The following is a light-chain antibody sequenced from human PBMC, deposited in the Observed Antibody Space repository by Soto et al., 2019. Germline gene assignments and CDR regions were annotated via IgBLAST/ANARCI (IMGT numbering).Light chain of an antibody. CDR2: KAS. CDR3: QQYRGDSWP. J-gene: IGKJ1*01. V-gene: IGKV1-5*03. Sequence: IQMTQSPSTLSASVGDRVTITCRSSQSVTSWLAWYQQKPGKAPNLLIYKASNLEYGVSSRFSGSGYGTEFTLTISSLQPDDFATYYCQQYRGDSWPVGHGTKVEIK. CDR1: QSVTSW.